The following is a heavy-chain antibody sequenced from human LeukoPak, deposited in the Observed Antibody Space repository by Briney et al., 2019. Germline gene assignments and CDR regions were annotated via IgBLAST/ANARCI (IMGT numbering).Heavy chain of an antibody. CDR3: ARGRHLYDYVWGSYRSSPHDAFDI. CDR2: IYYSGST. D-gene: IGHD3-16*02. CDR1: GGSISSGGYY. Sequence: SQTLSLTCTVSGGSISSGGYYWSWIRQHPGKGLEWIGYIYYSGSTYYNPSLKSRVTISVDTSKNQFSLKLSSVTAADTAVYYCARGRHLYDYVWGSYRSSPHDAFDIWGQGTMVTVSS. J-gene: IGHJ3*02. V-gene: IGHV4-31*03.